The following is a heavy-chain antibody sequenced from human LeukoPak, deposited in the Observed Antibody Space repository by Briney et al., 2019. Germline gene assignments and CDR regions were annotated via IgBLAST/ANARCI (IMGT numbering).Heavy chain of an antibody. V-gene: IGHV3-48*03. J-gene: IGHJ4*02. CDR2: ISSSGSTI. CDR3: ATQLRYFDWLLPFDY. D-gene: IGHD3-9*01. Sequence: PGGSLRLSCAASGFTFSSYEMNWVRQAPGKGLEWVSYISSSGSTIYYADSVKGRFTISRDSAKNSLYLQMNSLRAEDTAVYYCATQLRYFDWLLPFDYWGQGTLVTVSS. CDR1: GFTFSSYE.